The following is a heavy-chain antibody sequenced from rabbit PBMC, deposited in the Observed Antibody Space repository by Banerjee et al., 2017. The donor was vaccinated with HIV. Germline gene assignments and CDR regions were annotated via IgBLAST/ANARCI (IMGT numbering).Heavy chain of an antibody. Sequence: QEQLEESGGDLVKPEGSLTLTCTASGFSFSNKYVMCWVRQAPGKGLEWIACINTSTGNTVYASWAKGRFTISKTSSTTVTLQMTSLTAADTATYFCARDERYGGTSFSGMDLWGPGTLVTVS. CDR3: ARDERYGGTSFSGMDL. CDR2: INTSTGNT. CDR1: GFSFSNKYV. D-gene: IGHD2-1*01. V-gene: IGHV1S45*01. J-gene: IGHJ6*01.